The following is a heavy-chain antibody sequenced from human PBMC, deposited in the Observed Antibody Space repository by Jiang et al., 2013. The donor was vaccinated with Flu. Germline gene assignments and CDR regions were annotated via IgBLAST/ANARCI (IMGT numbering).Heavy chain of an antibody. Sequence: KPTQTLTLTCTFSGFSLSTSGMCVSWIRQPPGKALEWLARIDWDDDKYYSTSLKTRLTISKDTSKNQVVLTMTNMDPVDTATYYCARMRRGRYGSGSFPFDYWGQGTLVTVSS. D-gene: IGHD3-10*01. V-gene: IGHV2-70*11. J-gene: IGHJ4*02. CDR2: IDWDDDK. CDR3: ARMRRGRYGSGSFPFDY. CDR1: GFSLSTSGMC.